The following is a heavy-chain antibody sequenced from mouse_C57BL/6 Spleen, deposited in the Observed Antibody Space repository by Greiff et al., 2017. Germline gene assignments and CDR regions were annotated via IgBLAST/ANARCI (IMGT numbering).Heavy chain of an antibody. D-gene: IGHD1-1*01. Sequence: QVQLQQPGAELVRPGSSVKLSCKASGYTFTSYWMHWVKQRPIQGLEWIGNIDPSDSETHYNQKFKDKATLTVDKSSSTAYMQLISLTSEDSAVYYCATATTVVAPYFDVWGTGTTVTVSS. CDR2: IDPSDSET. J-gene: IGHJ1*03. CDR1: GYTFTSYW. V-gene: IGHV1-52*01. CDR3: ATATTVVAPYFDV.